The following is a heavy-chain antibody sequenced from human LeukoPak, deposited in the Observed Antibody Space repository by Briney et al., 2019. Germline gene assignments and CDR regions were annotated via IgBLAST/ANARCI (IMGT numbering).Heavy chain of an antibody. CDR2: ISYDGSNK. CDR1: GFTFSSYA. Sequence: GGSLRLSCAASGFTFSSYAMPWVRQAPGKGLEWVAVISYDGSNKYYADSVKGRFTISRDNSKNTLYLLMNSLRAEYTAVYYCARDGYLAYCGGDCYLGAFDIWGQGTMVTASS. D-gene: IGHD2-21*02. V-gene: IGHV3-30-3*01. J-gene: IGHJ3*02. CDR3: ARDGYLAYCGGDCYLGAFDI.